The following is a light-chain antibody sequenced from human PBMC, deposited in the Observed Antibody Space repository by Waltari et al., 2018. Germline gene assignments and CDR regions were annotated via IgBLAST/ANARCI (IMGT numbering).Light chain of an antibody. Sequence: EIVLTQSPATLSLSPGETATLPCRASQSVGTYLAWYQQKPGQVPRLLIYDASNRATGIPARFRGSGSGTDFTLTISSLEAEDFAVYYCQQRSNWTPHTFGQGARLEIK. CDR2: DAS. CDR1: QSVGTY. CDR3: QQRSNWTPHT. V-gene: IGKV3-11*01. J-gene: IGKJ2*01.